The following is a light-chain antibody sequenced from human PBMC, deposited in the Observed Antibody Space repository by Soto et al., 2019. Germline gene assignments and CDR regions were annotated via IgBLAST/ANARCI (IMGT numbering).Light chain of an antibody. CDR1: SSDVGGYNY. CDR3: SSYAGSNNYV. V-gene: IGLV2-8*01. J-gene: IGLJ1*01. Sequence: QSVLTQPPSASGSPGQSVTISCTGTSSDVGGYNYVSCYQQHPGKAPKLMIYGVTKRPSGVPDRFSGSKSGNTAPLTVSGLQAEDEAYYYCSSYAGSNNYVFGTGTKVTVL. CDR2: GVT.